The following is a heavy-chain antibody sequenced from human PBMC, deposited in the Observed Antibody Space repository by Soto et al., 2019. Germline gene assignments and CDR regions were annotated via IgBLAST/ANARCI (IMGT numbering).Heavy chain of an antibody. V-gene: IGHV4-30-2*01. D-gene: IGHD2-8*01. Sequence: ILSVSCTVAGGTSKGGGYCWSWIRQTPGKGLEWLAYIYRTGHTIYNPSLNSRATISLDEPNNQFSLHLTSVTAADTAVYYCARSIVTPYAMFDHWGQGLLVSVSS. CDR3: ARSIVTPYAMFDH. CDR2: IYRTGHT. J-gene: IGHJ5*02. CDR1: GGTSKGGGYC.